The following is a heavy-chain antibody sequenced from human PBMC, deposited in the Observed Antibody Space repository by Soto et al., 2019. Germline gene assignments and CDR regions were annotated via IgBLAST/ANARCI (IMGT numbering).Heavy chain of an antibody. CDR1: GFTFSSYA. D-gene: IGHD3-3*01. Sequence: GGSLRLSCAASGFTFSSYAMHWVRQAPGKGLEWVAVISYDGSNKYYADSVKGRFTISRDNSKNTLYLQMNSLRAEDTAVYYCARGVEFWSGYYHDYWGKGTLVTVSS. CDR2: ISYDGSNK. CDR3: ARGVEFWSGYYHDY. V-gene: IGHV3-30-3*01. J-gene: IGHJ4*02.